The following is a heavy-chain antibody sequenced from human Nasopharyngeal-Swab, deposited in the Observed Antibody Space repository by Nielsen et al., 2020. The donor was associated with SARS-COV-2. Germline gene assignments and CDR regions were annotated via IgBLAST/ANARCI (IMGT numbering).Heavy chain of an antibody. V-gene: IGHV1-8*01. D-gene: IGHD6-13*01. J-gene: IGHJ6*03. Sequence: ASVKVSCKASGYTFTSYVINWVRQATGQGLEWMGWMNPNSGNTGYAQKFQGRVTMTRNTSISTACMELSSLRSEDTAVYYCARGLYLKQLVIQYYMDVWGKGTTVTVSS. CDR1: GYTFTSYV. CDR2: MNPNSGNT. CDR3: ARGLYLKQLVIQYYMDV.